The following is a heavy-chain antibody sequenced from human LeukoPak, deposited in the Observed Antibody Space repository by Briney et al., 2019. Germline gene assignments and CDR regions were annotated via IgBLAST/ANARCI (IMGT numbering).Heavy chain of an antibody. CDR3: ARANSGGIPRYYYMDV. CDR1: GFTFSSYS. D-gene: IGHD6-19*01. Sequence: KLGGSLRLSCAASGFTFSSYSMNWVRQAPGKGLEWVSSISSSSSYIYYADSVKGRFTISRDNAKNSLYLQMNSLRAEDTAVYYCARANSGGIPRYYYMDVWGKGTTVTVSS. CDR2: ISSSSSYI. V-gene: IGHV3-21*01. J-gene: IGHJ6*03.